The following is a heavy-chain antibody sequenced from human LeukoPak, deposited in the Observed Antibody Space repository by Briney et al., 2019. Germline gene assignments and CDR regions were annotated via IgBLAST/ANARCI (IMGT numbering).Heavy chain of an antibody. CDR1: GGSMSSISYY. D-gene: IGHD6-13*01. Sequence: SETLSLTCTVSGGSMSSISYYWGWIRQPPGKGLEWIGSMYYSGSTYYNPSLKSRVTISVDTSKNQFSLKLSSVTAADTAVYYCARHVTLTGIPLRQPNWFDHWGQGTLVTVSS. CDR2: MYYSGST. CDR3: ARHVTLTGIPLRQPNWFDH. V-gene: IGHV4-39*01. J-gene: IGHJ5*02.